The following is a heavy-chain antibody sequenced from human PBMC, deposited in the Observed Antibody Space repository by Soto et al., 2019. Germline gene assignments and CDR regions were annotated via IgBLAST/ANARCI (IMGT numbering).Heavy chain of an antibody. D-gene: IGHD3-10*01. J-gene: IGHJ6*02. Sequence: ASVKVSCKASGYTFTSYGISWVRLAPGQGLEWMGWISAYNGNTNYAQKLQGRVTMTTDTSTSTAYMELRSLRSDDTAVYYCARKGGSGSYYGSDYYYGMDVWGQGTTVTVSS. CDR2: ISAYNGNT. CDR1: GYTFTSYG. CDR3: ARKGGSGSYYGSDYYYGMDV. V-gene: IGHV1-18*04.